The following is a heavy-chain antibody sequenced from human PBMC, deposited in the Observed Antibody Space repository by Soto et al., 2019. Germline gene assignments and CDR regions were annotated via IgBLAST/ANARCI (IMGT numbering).Heavy chain of an antibody. CDR1: GFTFRGHW. CDR2: IKQDGSEK. D-gene: IGHD1-1*01. V-gene: IGHV3-7*01. J-gene: IGHJ4*02. CDR3: ARLAGETTIYDY. Sequence: EVQLVESRGDLVQPGGSLRLSCATSGFTFRGHWMSWVRQTPGKGLEWVATIKQDGSEKYYVDSVRGRFTVSRDNAENSLFLQLNSLRVEDTALYYCARLAGETTIYDYWGQGTLVTVSS.